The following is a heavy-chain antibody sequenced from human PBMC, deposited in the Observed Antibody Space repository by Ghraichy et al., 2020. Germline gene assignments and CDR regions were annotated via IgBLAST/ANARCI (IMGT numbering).Heavy chain of an antibody. Sequence: SGHTLVKPKQTLTLNCNLPGISLKTSGVGVGWIRQSPGKDLESLALIYWDDDKRYNPSLKSRLTITKDTSKNQVVLTMTKMDPVDTATYYCAHRLTGLHFNDAAFDIWGQGTMVTVSS. CDR1: GISLKTSGVG. V-gene: IGHV2-5*02. CDR3: AHRLTGLHFNDAAFDI. J-gene: IGHJ3*02. CDR2: IYWDDDK. D-gene: IGHD1-1*01.